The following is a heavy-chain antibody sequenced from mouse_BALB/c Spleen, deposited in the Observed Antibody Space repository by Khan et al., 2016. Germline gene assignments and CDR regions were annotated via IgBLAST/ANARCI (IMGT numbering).Heavy chain of an antibody. Sequence: QVQLQQSGAELAKPGASVKMSCKASVYTFTSYWMHWVKQRPGQGLEWIGYINPSTGYTEYNQKFKDKATLTADKSSSTAYMQLSSLTSEDSAVYYCSINGSSYGYWGQGTTLTVAS. D-gene: IGHD1-1*01. J-gene: IGHJ2*01. CDR1: VYTFTSYW. CDR3: SINGSSYGY. V-gene: IGHV1-7*01. CDR2: INPSTGYT.